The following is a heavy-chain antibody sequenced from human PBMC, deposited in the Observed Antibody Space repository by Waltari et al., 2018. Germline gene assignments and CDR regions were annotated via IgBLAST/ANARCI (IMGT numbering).Heavy chain of an antibody. D-gene: IGHD4-17*01. Sequence: QVQLVQSGAEVKKPGASVKVSCKASGYTFTGYYMHWVRQAPGQGLEWMGWINPNSGGTNYAQKFQGWVTMTRDTSISTAYMELSRLRSDDTAVYYCARGYGGNSGNDNWFDPWGQGTLVTVSS. CDR1: GYTFTGYY. V-gene: IGHV1-2*04. J-gene: IGHJ5*02. CDR2: INPNSGGT. CDR3: ARGYGGNSGNDNWFDP.